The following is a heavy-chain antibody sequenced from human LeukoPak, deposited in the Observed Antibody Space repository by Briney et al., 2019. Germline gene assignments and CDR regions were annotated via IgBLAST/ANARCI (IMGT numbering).Heavy chain of an antibody. CDR3: AKIENFSPYYYYYGMDV. Sequence: GGSLRLSCAASGFTFSSYAMHWVRQAPGKGLEWVAVISYDGSNKYYADSVKGRFTISRDNSKNTLYLQMNSLRAEDTAVYYCAKIENFSPYYYYYGMDVWGQGTTVTVSS. CDR1: GFTFSSYA. V-gene: IGHV3-30-3*01. CDR2: ISYDGSNK. J-gene: IGHJ6*02. D-gene: IGHD1-7*01.